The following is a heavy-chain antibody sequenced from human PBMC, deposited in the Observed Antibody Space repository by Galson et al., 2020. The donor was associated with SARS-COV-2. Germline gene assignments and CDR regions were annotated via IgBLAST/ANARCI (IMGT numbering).Heavy chain of an antibody. CDR2: IYYSGST. J-gene: IGHJ4*02. CDR3: FGDYVPDLDY. Sequence: SQTLSLTCTVSGGSISSSSYYWGWIRQPPGKGLEWIGSIYYSGSTYYNPSLKSRVTISVDTSKNRFSLKLSSVTAADTAVYYCFGDYVPDLDYWGQGTLVTVSS. CDR1: GGSISSSSYY. V-gene: IGHV4-39*07. D-gene: IGHD4-17*01.